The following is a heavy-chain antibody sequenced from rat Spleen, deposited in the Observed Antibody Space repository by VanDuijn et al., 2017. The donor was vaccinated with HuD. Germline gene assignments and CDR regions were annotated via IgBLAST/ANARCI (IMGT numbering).Heavy chain of an antibody. V-gene: IGHV2S61*01. CDR2: IWGNGNA. J-gene: IGHJ2*01. D-gene: IGHD1-12*01. CDR3: GRSDYASPYYFDY. CDR1: GFSLSNYG. Sequence: QVQLKESGPGLVQPSLTLSLTCTVSGFSLSNYGVFWVRQPPGKGLEWMGVIWGNGNANYNSVLKSRLSISRDTSKSQVFLKMNNLQTEDTAMYFCGRSDYASPYYFDYWGQGVMVTVSS.